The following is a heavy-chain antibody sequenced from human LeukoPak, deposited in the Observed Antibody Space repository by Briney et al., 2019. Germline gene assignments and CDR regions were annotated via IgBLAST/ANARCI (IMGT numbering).Heavy chain of an antibody. V-gene: IGHV3-33*01. CDR3: ARDCSGGSCDAFDI. J-gene: IGHJ3*02. CDR1: GFTFSSYG. CDR2: IWYDGSNK. D-gene: IGHD2-15*01. Sequence: GRSLRLSCAASGFTFSSYGMHWVRQAPGKGLEWVAVIWYDGSNKYYADSVKGRFTISRDNSKNTLYLQMNSLRAEDTAVYYFARDCSGGSCDAFDIWGQGTMVTVSS.